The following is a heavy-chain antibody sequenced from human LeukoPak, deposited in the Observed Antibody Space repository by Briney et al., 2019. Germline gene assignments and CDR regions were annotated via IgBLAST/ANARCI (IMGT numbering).Heavy chain of an antibody. CDR2: VYYGRSP. CDR3: ARSSGTGTFSY. D-gene: IGHD6-25*01. CDR1: GDSISRSTYY. Sequence: SETLSLTCTVSGDSISRSTYYGAWIRQPPGKGLEWIGSVYYGRSPYFNPSLESRATISVDTSKNHFSLKMSSVTAADTAVYYCARSSGTGTFSYWGQGTLVTVSS. J-gene: IGHJ4*02. V-gene: IGHV4-39*02.